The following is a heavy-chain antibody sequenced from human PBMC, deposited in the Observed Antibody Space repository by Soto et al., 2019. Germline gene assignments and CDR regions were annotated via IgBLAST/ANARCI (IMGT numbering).Heavy chain of an antibody. V-gene: IGHV1-69*01. J-gene: IGHJ6*02. Sequence: QVQLVQSGAEVKKPGSSVKVSCKASGGTFSNSAITWVRQAPGQGLEWMGGIIPIIGTANYAQNFQGRVTISADAPTGTAYMEMTSLRSEDTAAYYRARGAVVTAIPYYYYSMDVWGQGTTVTVSS. CDR3: ARGAVVTAIPYYYYSMDV. D-gene: IGHD2-21*02. CDR1: GGTFSNSA. CDR2: IIPIIGTA.